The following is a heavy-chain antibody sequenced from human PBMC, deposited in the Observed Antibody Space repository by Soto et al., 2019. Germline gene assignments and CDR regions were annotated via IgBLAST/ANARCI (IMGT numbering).Heavy chain of an antibody. CDR1: GGTFSNST. D-gene: IGHD5-12*01. J-gene: IGHJ4*02. CDR3: ARFKLGDDY. V-gene: IGHV1-69*02. CDR2: LIPILGLA. Sequence: QVQLVQSGAEVRKPGSSVMVSCQASGGTFSNSTVTWVRQAPGQGLEWMGRLIPILGLANYAQKFRGRLTITADKSTTTAYMELRSLRSEDTAMYYCARFKLGDDYWGQGTLVTVSS.